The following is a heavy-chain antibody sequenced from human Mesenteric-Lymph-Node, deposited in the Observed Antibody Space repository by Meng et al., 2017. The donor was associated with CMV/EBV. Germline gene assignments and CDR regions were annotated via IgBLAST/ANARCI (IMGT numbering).Heavy chain of an antibody. CDR1: GFTFSSYS. Sequence: GGSLRLSCAASGFTFSSYSMNWVRQAPGKGLEWVSSISSDSFYIYSADSLRGRFTISRDNAKNSLYLQMNSLRAEDTAIYYCARGTPVAAAGFQYGVDVWGQGTTVTVSS. CDR2: ISSDSFYI. J-gene: IGHJ6*02. D-gene: IGHD6-13*01. CDR3: ARGTPVAAAGFQYGVDV. V-gene: IGHV3-21*01.